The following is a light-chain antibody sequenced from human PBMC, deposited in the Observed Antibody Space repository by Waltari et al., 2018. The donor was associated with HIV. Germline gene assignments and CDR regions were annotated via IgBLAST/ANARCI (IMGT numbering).Light chain of an antibody. V-gene: IGKV1-6*01. CDR2: TAS. CDR3: LQSYSFPYT. Sequence: AIQMTQSSTSLPASVGDRVTISCRAGQDIGSDLNWYQPKPGKAPELLIYTASILQSGVPSRFSGGGSGTDFTLTINSLQPEDFATYYCLQSYSFPYTFGQGTQLDIK. CDR1: QDIGSD. J-gene: IGKJ2*01.